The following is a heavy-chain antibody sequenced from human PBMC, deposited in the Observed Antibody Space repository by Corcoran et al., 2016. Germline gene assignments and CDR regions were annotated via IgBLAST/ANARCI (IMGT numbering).Heavy chain of an antibody. CDR2: INHSGST. CDR1: GGSFSGYY. J-gene: IGHJ2*01. Sequence: QVQLQQWGAGLLKPSETLSLTCAVYGGSFSGYYWSWIRQPPGKGLEWIGEINHSGSTNYNPSLKSRVTISVDTSKNQFSLKLSSVTAADTAVYYCAREPRGYFDLWGRDTLVTVSS. V-gene: IGHV4-34*01. CDR3: AREPRGYFDL.